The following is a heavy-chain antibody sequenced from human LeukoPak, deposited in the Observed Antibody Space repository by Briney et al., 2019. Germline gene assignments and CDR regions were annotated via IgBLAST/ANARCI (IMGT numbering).Heavy chain of an antibody. V-gene: IGHV1-2*06. Sequence: GASVKVSCKASGYTFTGYYMHWVRQAPGQGLEWMGRINPNSGGTNYAQKFHGRVTMTRDTSISTAYMELSRLRSDDTAVYYCARDHKSSSWYSDWGQGTLVTVSS. D-gene: IGHD6-13*01. CDR1: GYTFTGYY. CDR3: ARDHKSSSWYSD. CDR2: INPNSGGT. J-gene: IGHJ4*02.